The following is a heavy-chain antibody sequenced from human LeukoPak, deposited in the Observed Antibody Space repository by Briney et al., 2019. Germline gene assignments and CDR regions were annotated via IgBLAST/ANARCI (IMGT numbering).Heavy chain of an antibody. V-gene: IGHV4-39*01. CDR2: ISYIGST. J-gene: IGHJ4*02. CDR3: ARHDIIAVAFSY. Sequence: SETLSLTCTVSGGSISSSSYYWGWIRQPPGKGLEWNGSISYIGSTYYNPSLKSRVTISVDTSKHQFSLNLSSVTAADTAVYYCARHDIIAVAFSYWGQGTLVTVSS. D-gene: IGHD6-19*01. CDR1: GGSISSSSYY.